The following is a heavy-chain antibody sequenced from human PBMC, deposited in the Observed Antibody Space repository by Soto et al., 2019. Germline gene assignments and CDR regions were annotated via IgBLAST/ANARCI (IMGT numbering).Heavy chain of an antibody. CDR3: ASRKPARYCSGGSCYSAFDY. J-gene: IGHJ4*02. V-gene: IGHV1-69*13. CDR1: GGTFSSYA. CDR2: IIPIFGTA. Sequence: ASVKFSCKASGGTFSSYAISWVRQAPGQGLEWMGGIIPIFGTANYAQKFQGRVTITADESTSTAYMELSSLRSEDTAVYYCASRKPARYCSGGSCYSAFDYWGQGTLVTVSS. D-gene: IGHD2-15*01.